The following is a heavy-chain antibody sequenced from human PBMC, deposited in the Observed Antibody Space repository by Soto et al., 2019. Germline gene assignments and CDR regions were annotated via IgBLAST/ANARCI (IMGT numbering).Heavy chain of an antibody. Sequence: SETLSLTCTVSGGSISSYYWSWIRQPPGKGLDWFGFIFYSGSTNYNPSLKSRVTISVDTSNNQFSLKLSSVTAAGTAVYYCARDGGRSSSWYGDYYYGMDVWGQGTTVTVSS. CDR1: GGSISSYY. D-gene: IGHD6-13*01. J-gene: IGHJ6*02. CDR2: IFYSGST. V-gene: IGHV4-59*01. CDR3: ARDGGRSSSWYGDYYYGMDV.